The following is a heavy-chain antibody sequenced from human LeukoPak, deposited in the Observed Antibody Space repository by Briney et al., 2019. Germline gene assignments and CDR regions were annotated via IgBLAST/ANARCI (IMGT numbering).Heavy chain of an antibody. V-gene: IGHV4-39*01. J-gene: IGHJ3*02. Sequence: SSETLSLTRTVSGGSISSSSYYWGWIRQPPGKGLEWIGSIYYSGSTYYNPSLKSRVTISVDTSKNQFSLKLSSVTAADTAVYYCARQRADDFWSGYYPDAFDIWGQGTMVTVSS. CDR3: ARQRADDFWSGYYPDAFDI. D-gene: IGHD3-3*01. CDR1: GGSISSSSYY. CDR2: IYYSGST.